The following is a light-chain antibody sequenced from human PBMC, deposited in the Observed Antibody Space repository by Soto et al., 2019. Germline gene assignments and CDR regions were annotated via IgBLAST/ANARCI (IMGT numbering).Light chain of an antibody. CDR3: QQYISYPYT. J-gene: IGKJ2*01. V-gene: IGKV1-5*01. Sequence: DIQMTQFPSTLSASVGDRVTITCRASQTTNTWLAWYQQKPGTAPKRLIYDASSLEGGGPSRFRASGSGTEFTLTISSLQPDDLATYYCQQYISYPYTFGQGTKVEIK. CDR1: QTTNTW. CDR2: DAS.